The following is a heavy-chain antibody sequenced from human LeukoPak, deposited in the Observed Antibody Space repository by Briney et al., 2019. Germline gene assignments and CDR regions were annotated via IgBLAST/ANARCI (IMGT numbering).Heavy chain of an antibody. Sequence: GSLRLSCAASGFTFSSYSMNWVRQAPGKGLEWVSSISSSSSYIYYADSVKGRFTISRDNAKNSLYLQMNSLRAEDTAVYYCAKEQRYYYDSSGYFYWGQGTLVTVSS. CDR2: ISSSSSYI. J-gene: IGHJ4*02. V-gene: IGHV3-21*04. CDR1: GFTFSSYS. D-gene: IGHD3-22*01. CDR3: AKEQRYYYDSSGYFY.